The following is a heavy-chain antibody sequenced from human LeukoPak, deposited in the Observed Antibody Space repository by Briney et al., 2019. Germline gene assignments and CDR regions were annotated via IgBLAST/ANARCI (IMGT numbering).Heavy chain of an antibody. CDR1: GDSVSSNSAA. J-gene: IGHJ5*02. CDR3: ARDSSPRTIAAADNWFDP. CDR2: TYYRSKWYN. V-gene: IGHV6-1*01. D-gene: IGHD6-13*01. Sequence: SQTLSLTCAISGDSVSSNSAAWNWIRQSPSRGLEWLGRTYYRSKWYNDYAVSVKSRITINPDTSKNQFSLQLNSVTPEDTAVYYCARDSSPRTIAAADNWFDPWGQGTLATVSS.